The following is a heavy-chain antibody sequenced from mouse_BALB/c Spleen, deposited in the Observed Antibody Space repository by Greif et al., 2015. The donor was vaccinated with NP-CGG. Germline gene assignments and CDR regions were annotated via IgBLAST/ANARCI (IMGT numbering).Heavy chain of an antibody. CDR1: GFSLTSYG. Sequence: QVPLQQSGPGLVAPSQSLSITCTVSGFSLTSYGVHWVRQPPGKGLEWLGVIWAGGSTNYNSALMSRLSISKDNSKSXVCLKRNSLQTDDSAMYYGARDPGGYFDVGGAGTTVSVSS. CDR3: ARDPGGYFDV. J-gene: IGHJ1*01. CDR2: IWAGGST. V-gene: IGHV2-9*02.